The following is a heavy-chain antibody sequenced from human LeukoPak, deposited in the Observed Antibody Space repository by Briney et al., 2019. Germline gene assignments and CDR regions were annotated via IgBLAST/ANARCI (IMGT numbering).Heavy chain of an antibody. Sequence: PGGSLRLSCAASGFSFSRYAMHWVRQAPGKGLEWVAVISYDGSYKDYADSVKGRFTISRDNSKNTLFLQMNSLRAEDTAVYYCARGGPFDWLLFPDYWGQGTLVTVSS. CDR1: GFSFSRYA. CDR2: ISYDGSYK. J-gene: IGHJ4*02. D-gene: IGHD3-9*01. V-gene: IGHV3-30*04. CDR3: ARGGPFDWLLFPDY.